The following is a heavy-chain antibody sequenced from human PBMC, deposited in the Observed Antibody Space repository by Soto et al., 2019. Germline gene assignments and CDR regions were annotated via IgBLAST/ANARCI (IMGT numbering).Heavy chain of an antibody. D-gene: IGHD2-2*01. CDR3: SRGVLGYCSSTSCHFFYSMDV. J-gene: IGHJ6*02. CDR2: MNPNSGNT. V-gene: IGHV1-8*01. Sequence: GASVKVSCKASGYTFTSYDINWVRQDTGQGLEGMGWMNPNSGNTGYAQKFQGRVTMTRNTSISTAYMELSSPRSEDTAVYYCSRGVLGYCSSTSCHFFYSMDVRGQGTTVTVSS. CDR1: GYTFTSYD.